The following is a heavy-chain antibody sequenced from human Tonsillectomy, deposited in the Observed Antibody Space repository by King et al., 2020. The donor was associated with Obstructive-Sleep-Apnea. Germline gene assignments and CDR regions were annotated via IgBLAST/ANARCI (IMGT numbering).Heavy chain of an antibody. CDR3: AKDKSYGLGDAFDI. J-gene: IGHJ3*02. CDR1: GFTFDDYA. V-gene: IGHV3-9*01. CDR2: ISWNSGSI. D-gene: IGHD5-18*01. Sequence: VQLVESGGGLVQPGRSLRLSCAASGFTFDDYAMHWVRQAPGKGLEWVSGISWNSGSIGYADSVKGRFTISRDNAKNSLYLQMNSLRAEETALYYCAKDKSYGLGDAFDIWGQGTMVTVSS.